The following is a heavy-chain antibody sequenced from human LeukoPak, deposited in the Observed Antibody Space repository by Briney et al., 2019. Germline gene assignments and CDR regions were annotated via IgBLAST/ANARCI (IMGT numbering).Heavy chain of an antibody. V-gene: IGHV4-34*01. Sequence: ASETLSLTCAVYGGSFSGYYWSWIRQPPGKGLEWIGEINHSGSTKYSPSLKSRVTISVDTSKNQSSLKLSSVPAANTAVYYFARGGDQLLFSYCQHWGQGNLVTVSS. CDR1: GGSFSGYY. CDR3: ARGGDQLLFSYCQH. D-gene: IGHD2-2*01. J-gene: IGHJ1*01. CDR2: INHSGST.